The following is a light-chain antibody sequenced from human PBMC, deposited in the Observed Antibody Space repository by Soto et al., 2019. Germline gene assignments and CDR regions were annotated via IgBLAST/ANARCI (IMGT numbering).Light chain of an antibody. CDR1: TSDIGFYNY. CDR3: SSYGASSTL. CDR2: DVS. J-gene: IGLJ2*01. V-gene: IGLV2-14*03. Sequence: QSALTQPASVSGSPGQSLTISCTGSTSDIGFYNYVSWYQQHPGKAPKLLIYDVSYRPSGISDRFSGSKSGNTASLTISGLQPEDEADYYCSSYGASSTLFGGGTKLTVL.